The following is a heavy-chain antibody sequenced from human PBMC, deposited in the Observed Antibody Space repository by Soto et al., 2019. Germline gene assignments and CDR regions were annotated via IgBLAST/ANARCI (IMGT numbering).Heavy chain of an antibody. Sequence: QVQLVQSGAEVKKPGASVKVSCKASGYTFTSYYMHWVRQAPGQGLEWMGIINPSGGSTSYAQKFQGRVTMTRDTSTSTVYMELSSLRSEDTAVSDCARDDWRGWEFDYWGQGTLVTVSS. D-gene: IGHD2-21*01. CDR3: ARDDWRGWEFDY. CDR1: GYTFTSYY. V-gene: IGHV1-46*01. CDR2: INPSGGST. J-gene: IGHJ4*02.